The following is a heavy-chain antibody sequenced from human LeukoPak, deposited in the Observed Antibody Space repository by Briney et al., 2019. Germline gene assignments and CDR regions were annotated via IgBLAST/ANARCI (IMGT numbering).Heavy chain of an antibody. CDR3: SRDAIYYDSSRHYFDAFDI. CDR2: IRGDGSVN. CDR1: GFTLSKYW. D-gene: IGHD3-22*01. J-gene: IGHJ3*02. V-gene: IGHV3-7*01. Sequence: PRGSLRLSCAASGFTLSKYWMTWVRQAPGKGLGWVANIRGDGSVNYLLDSVKGRFTISRDNVKNSLSLEMNNLRAEDTAVYYCSRDAIYYDSSRHYFDAFDIWGQGTMVTVSS.